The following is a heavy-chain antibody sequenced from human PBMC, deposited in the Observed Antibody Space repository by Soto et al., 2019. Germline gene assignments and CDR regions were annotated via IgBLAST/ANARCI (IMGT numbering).Heavy chain of an antibody. J-gene: IGHJ4*02. V-gene: IGHV3-30-3*01. CDR1: GFTFSSYA. D-gene: IGHD2-8*02. CDR3: SCVPSSTGRAHFDY. Sequence: GGSRRLSCAASGFTFSSYAMHWVRQAPGKGLEWVAVISYDGSNKYYADSVKGRFTISRDNSKNTLYLQMNSLRAEDIAVYYCSCVPSSTGRAHFDYWGQGTLVAVSS. CDR2: ISYDGSNK.